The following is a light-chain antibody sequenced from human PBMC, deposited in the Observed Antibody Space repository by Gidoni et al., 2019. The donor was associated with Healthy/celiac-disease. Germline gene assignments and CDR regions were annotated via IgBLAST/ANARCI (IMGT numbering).Light chain of an antibody. V-gene: IGKV2-29*02. CDR1: QSILHSDGKTE. CDR3: MKGINLPPIT. CDR2: EVS. J-gene: IGKJ4*01. Sequence: DIVMTQTPLSLSVTPGQPASISFKSSQSILHSDGKTELYWYLQKPGQSPQLLIYEVSIRFSGVPDRFSGSGSGTDFTLKISRVEAEDVGVYYCMKGINLPPITFGGGTKVEIK.